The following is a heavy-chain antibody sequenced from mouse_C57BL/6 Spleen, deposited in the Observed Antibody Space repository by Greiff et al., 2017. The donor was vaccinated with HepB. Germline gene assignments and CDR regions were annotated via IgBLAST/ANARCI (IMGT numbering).Heavy chain of an antibody. D-gene: IGHD4-1*02. CDR2: IYPGDGDT. Sequence: VQLQQSGPELVKPGASVKISCKASGYAFSSSWMNWVKQRPGKGLEWIGRIYPGDGDTNYNGKFKGKATLTADKSSSTAYMQRSSLTSEDSAVYFCARATGTGFAYWGQGTLVTVSA. CDR1: GYAFSSSW. V-gene: IGHV1-82*01. J-gene: IGHJ3*01. CDR3: ARATGTGFAY.